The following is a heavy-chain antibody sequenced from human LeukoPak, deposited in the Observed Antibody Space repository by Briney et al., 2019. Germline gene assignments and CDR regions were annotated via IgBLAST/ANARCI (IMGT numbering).Heavy chain of an antibody. V-gene: IGHV3-13*01. D-gene: IGHD6-19*01. CDR3: ARSGQEAVAGTRYYYYGMDV. J-gene: IGHJ6*02. CDR2: IGTAGDT. Sequence: GGSLRLSCAASGFTFSSYDVHWVRQATGKGLEWVSAIGTAGDTYYPGSVKGRFTISRENAKNSLYPQMNSLRAEDTAVYYCARSGQEAVAGTRYYYYGMDVWGQGTTVTVSS. CDR1: GFTFSSYD.